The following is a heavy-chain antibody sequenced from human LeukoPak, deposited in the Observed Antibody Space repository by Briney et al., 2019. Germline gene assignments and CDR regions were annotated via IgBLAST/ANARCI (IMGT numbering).Heavy chain of an antibody. Sequence: PGRSLRLSCAASGFTFSSYAMHWVRQAPGKGLEWVSGITGNGGTKYYTGSVKGRFTISRDNSKNTLYLQMNSLRAEDTAVYYCAKFTGTTIYYGMDVWGRGTTVTVSS. CDR2: ITGNGGTK. J-gene: IGHJ6*02. CDR1: GFTFSSYA. D-gene: IGHD1-7*01. V-gene: IGHV3-23*01. CDR3: AKFTGTTIYYGMDV.